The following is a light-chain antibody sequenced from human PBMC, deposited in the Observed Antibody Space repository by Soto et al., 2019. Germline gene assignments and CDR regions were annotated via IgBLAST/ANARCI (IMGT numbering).Light chain of an antibody. CDR3: QQRYNWLT. J-gene: IGKJ4*01. V-gene: IGKV3-11*01. CDR1: ENIRTY. Sequence: IVLTQSPGTLSLSPGERATLSCRAAENIRTYLAWYQQKSGQAPRLLIHDASNRATGTPARFSGSGSGTDFTLTISSLEPEDSAVYYCQQRYNWLTFGGGTKVDIK. CDR2: DAS.